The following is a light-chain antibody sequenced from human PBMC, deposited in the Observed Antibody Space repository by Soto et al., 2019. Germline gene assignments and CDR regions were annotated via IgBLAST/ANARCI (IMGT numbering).Light chain of an antibody. Sequence: QSALTQPPSASGSPGQSVTISCTGTKSDIGVYDFVSWYQHHPGKAPRLIIYEVVQRPSGVPDRFSGSKSGNTASLTVSGLQAADEADYYCSSYTSSSTLVVVFGGGTKLTVL. J-gene: IGLJ2*01. V-gene: IGLV2-8*01. CDR3: SSYTSSSTLVVV. CDR2: EVV. CDR1: KSDIGVYDF.